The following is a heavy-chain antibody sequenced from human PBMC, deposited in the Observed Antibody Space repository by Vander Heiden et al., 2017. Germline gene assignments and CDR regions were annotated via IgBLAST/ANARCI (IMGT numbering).Heavy chain of an antibody. J-gene: IGHJ6*02. CDR3: ARFRPNDYYDYAMDV. CDR2: IKPDGSEI. Sequence: EVQLVESGGALVQPGGSLRLSCAASGYTFSDYWMSWVRQAPGKGLEWVANIKPDGSEIYYMDSVKGRFTMSRDNAKQSLDLQMNSLRGEDTAVYYCARFRPNDYYDYAMDVWGQGTTVTVSS. D-gene: IGHD3-16*01. V-gene: IGHV3-7*01. CDR1: GYTFSDYW.